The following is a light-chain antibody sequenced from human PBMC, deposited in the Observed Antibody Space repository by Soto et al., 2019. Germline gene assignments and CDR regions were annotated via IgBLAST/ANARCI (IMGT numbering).Light chain of an antibody. CDR3: QQCNSWPRT. V-gene: IGKV3-15*01. Sequence: EILMTQSPATLSVYPGESVTLSCRASQSLGGNLAWYQQTPGQAPRLLIYDASTRATGIPARFSGSGSGTEFTLTISSLQSEDFAVYYCQQCNSWPRTFGQGTKVDSK. CDR2: DAS. CDR1: QSLGGN. J-gene: IGKJ1*01.